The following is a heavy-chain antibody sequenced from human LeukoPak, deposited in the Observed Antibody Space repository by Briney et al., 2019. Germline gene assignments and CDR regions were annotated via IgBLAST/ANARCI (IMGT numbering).Heavy chain of an antibody. Sequence: GGSLRLSCAASGFSFSSYGMEWVRQAPGKGLEWVSYINKNGESTYYADSVKGRFTISRDNAKNSLYLQMSSLRAEDTAVYYCARNFESWGQGTLVTVSS. J-gene: IGHJ5*01. CDR2: INKNGEST. V-gene: IGHV3-48*03. CDR1: GFSFSSYG. CDR3: ARNFES.